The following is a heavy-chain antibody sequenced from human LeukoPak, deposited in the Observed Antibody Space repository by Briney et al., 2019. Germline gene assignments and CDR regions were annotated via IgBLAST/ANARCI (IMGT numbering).Heavy chain of an antibody. CDR3: ARDLWDSSSYYFDY. Sequence: GASVKVSCKASGGTFSSYGISWVRQAPGQGLEWMGWISAYNGNTNYAQKLQGRVTMTTDTSTSTAYMELRSLRSDDTAVYYCARDLWDSSSYYFDYWGQGTLVTVSS. V-gene: IGHV1-18*01. CDR1: GGTFSSYG. J-gene: IGHJ4*02. D-gene: IGHD6-13*01. CDR2: ISAYNGNT.